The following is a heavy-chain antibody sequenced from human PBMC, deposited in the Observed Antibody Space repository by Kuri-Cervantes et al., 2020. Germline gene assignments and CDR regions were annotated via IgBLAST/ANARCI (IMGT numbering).Heavy chain of an antibody. CDR3: ARRGMTTFAFDI. Sequence: SETLSLTCTVSGGSVSSSSYYWNWIRQPPGRGLEWIGYIHYSGSPNYNPSLKSRVTISLDKSKNQFSLKLSSVTAADTAVYYCARRGMTTFAFDIWGQGTMVTVSS. D-gene: IGHD3-16*01. V-gene: IGHV4-61*05. CDR2: IHYSGSP. CDR1: GGSVSSSSYY. J-gene: IGHJ3*02.